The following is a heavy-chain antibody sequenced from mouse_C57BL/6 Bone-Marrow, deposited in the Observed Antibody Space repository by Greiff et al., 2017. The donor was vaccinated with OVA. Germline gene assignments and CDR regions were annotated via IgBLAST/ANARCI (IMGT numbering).Heavy chain of an antibody. CDR1: GYTFTSYW. CDR2: IYPGSGST. V-gene: IGHV1-55*01. Sequence: QVQLQQPGAELVKPGASVKMTCKASGYTFTSYWITWVKQRPGQGLEWIGDIYPGSGSTNYNEKFKSKATLTVDTSSSTAYMQLSSLTSEDSAVYYCARRVLSRLDVWGTGTTVTVSS. CDR3: ARRVLSRLDV. J-gene: IGHJ1*03. D-gene: IGHD1-1*01.